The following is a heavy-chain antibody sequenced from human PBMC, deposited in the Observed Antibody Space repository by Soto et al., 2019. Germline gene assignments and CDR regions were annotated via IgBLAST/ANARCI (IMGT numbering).Heavy chain of an antibody. CDR1: GGAISSYY. D-gene: IGHD6-13*01. V-gene: IGHV4-59*01. CDR2: IYYSGST. J-gene: IGHJ6*02. CDR3: ARVPGSSSPHSYYYYYGMDV. Sequence: QVQLQESGPGLVKPSETLSLTCTVSGGAISSYYWSWIRQPPGKGLEWIGYIYYSGSTNYNPSLSSRVTISVDTSKNQFSLKLSSVTAADTAVYYWARVPGSSSPHSYYYYYGMDVWGQGTTVTVSS.